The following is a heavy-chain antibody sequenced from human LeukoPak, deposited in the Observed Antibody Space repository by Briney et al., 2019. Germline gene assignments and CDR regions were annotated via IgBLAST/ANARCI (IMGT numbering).Heavy chain of an antibody. CDR1: GHSISSYY. Sequence: PSETLSLTCTVSGHSISSYYWSWLRQPAGKGLEWIGLIYTSGSTNYNPSLKSRVTMLVDTSKNQFSLKLTSVTAADTAVYYCARDSSYGAFDYWGQGTLVTVSS. CDR3: ARDSSYGAFDY. D-gene: IGHD3-16*01. J-gene: IGHJ4*02. V-gene: IGHV4-4*07. CDR2: IYTSGST.